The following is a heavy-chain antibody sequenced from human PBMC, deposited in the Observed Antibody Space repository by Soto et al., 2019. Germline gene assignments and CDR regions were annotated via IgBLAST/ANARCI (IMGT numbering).Heavy chain of an antibody. CDR3: ARGYVDTARGMDV. D-gene: IGHD5-18*01. CDR2: IKQDGSEK. J-gene: IGHJ6*02. Sequence: PRGSLRLSCAASGFTFSGYWMSWVRQAPGKGLEWVANIKQDGSEKYYVDSVKGRFTISRDNAKNSLYLQMNSLRAEDTAVYYCARGYVDTARGMDVWGQGTTVTVSS. CDR1: GFTFSGYW. V-gene: IGHV3-7*05.